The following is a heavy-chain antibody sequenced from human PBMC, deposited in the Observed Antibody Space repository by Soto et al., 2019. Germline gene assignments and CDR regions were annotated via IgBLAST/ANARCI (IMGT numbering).Heavy chain of an antibody. Sequence: AAVKVSCKVSGDTFTGYYMHWVRQAPGQGLEWMGWINPNSGGTNYAQKFQGRVTMTRDTSISTAYMELSRLRSDDTAVYYCASSLPAAAISYDYSGQGTLVTVSS. J-gene: IGHJ4*02. V-gene: IGHV1-2*02. D-gene: IGHD2-2*01. CDR2: INPNSGGT. CDR1: GDTFTGYY. CDR3: ASSLPAAAISYDY.